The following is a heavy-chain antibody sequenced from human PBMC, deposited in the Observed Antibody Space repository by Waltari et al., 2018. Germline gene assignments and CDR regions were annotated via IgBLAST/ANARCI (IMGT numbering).Heavy chain of an antibody. CDR1: GGSISSHY. J-gene: IGHJ3*02. CDR3: ARAWISLILGATSAFDI. D-gene: IGHD1-26*01. CDR2: IYYSGST. V-gene: IGHV4-59*11. Sequence: QVQLQESGPGLVKPSETLSPTCPVSGGSISSHYWSWIRQPPRKGLEWIGYIYYSGSTNYNPSLKSRVTISVDTSKNQFSLKLSSVTAAATAVYYCARAWISLILGATSAFDIWGQGTMVTVS.